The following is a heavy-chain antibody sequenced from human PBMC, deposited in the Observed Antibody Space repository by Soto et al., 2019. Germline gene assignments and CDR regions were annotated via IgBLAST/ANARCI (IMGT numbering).Heavy chain of an antibody. Sequence: SETLSLTCTVSGGSISSYYWSWIRQPPGKGLEWIGYIYYSGSTNYNPSLKSRVTISVDTSKNQFSLKLSSVTAADTAVYYCARHWGIAVARTGNAFDIWGQGTMVTVSS. CDR2: IYYSGST. V-gene: IGHV4-59*08. J-gene: IGHJ3*02. CDR1: GGSISSYY. CDR3: ARHWGIAVARTGNAFDI. D-gene: IGHD6-19*01.